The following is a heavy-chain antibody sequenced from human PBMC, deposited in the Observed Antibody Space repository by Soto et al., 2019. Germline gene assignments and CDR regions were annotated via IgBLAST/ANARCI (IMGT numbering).Heavy chain of an antibody. Sequence: TSETLSLTCTVSGGSISSYYWSWIRQPPGKGLEWIGYIYYSGSTNYNPSLKSRVTISVDTSKNQFSLKLSSVTAADTAVYYCAKGGCSSCRFDPWGQGTLVTVSS. CDR3: AKGGCSSCRFDP. CDR2: IYYSGST. CDR1: GGSISSYY. D-gene: IGHD2-15*01. J-gene: IGHJ5*02. V-gene: IGHV4-59*01.